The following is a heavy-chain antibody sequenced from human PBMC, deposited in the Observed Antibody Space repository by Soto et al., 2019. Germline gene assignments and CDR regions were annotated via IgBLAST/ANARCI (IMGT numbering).Heavy chain of an antibody. CDR1: GFAFDNYG. D-gene: IGHD2-2*01. V-gene: IGHV3-21*01. CDR3: AREDSIIIPAVSDF. Sequence: LRLSCTVSGFAFDNYGINWVRQAPGKGLEWVSSISKSDYTYYSDSVKGRFTISRDNAKNSVSLQMNTLRVEDTAVYYCAREDSIIIPAVSDFWGQGTLVTVSS. J-gene: IGHJ4*02. CDR2: ISKSDYT.